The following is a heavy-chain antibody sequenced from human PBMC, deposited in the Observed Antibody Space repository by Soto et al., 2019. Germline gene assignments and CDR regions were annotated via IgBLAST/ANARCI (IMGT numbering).Heavy chain of an antibody. V-gene: IGHV1-3*01. D-gene: IGHD5-18*01. CDR2: INAGNGNT. CDR1: GYTFTSYA. Sequence: GASVKVSCKASGYTFTSYAMHWVRQAPGQRLEWMGWINAGNGNTKYSQKFQGRVTITRDTSASTAYMELSSLRSEDTAVYYCARMVSVTTPYYYYDMDVWGQDTTVTVSS. CDR3: ARMVSVTTPYYYYDMDV. J-gene: IGHJ6*02.